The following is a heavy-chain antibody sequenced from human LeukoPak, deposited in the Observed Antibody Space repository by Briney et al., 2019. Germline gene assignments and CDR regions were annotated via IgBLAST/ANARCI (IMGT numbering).Heavy chain of an antibody. J-gene: IGHJ4*02. CDR1: GFTFSSYA. CDR3: AKRQSGSYSHFDY. D-gene: IGHD1-26*01. CDR2: ISYDGSNK. Sequence: GGSLRLSCAASGFTFSSYAMHWVRQAPGKGLEWVAVISYDGSNKYYADSVKGRFTISRDNSKNTLYLQMNSLRAEDTAVYYCAKRQSGSYSHFDYWGQGTLVTVSS. V-gene: IGHV3-30-3*01.